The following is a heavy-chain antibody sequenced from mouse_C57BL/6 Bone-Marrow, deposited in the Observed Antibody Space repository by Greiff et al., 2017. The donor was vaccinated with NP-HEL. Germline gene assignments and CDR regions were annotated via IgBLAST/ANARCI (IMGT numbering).Heavy chain of an antibody. CDR2: IYPGNGST. D-gene: IGHD2-4*01. J-gene: IGHJ3*01. CDR1: GYTFTSYW. V-gene: IGHV1-55*01. Sequence: QVQLKQPGAELVKPGASVKMSCKASGYTFTSYWITWVKQRPGQGLEWIGDIYPGNGSTNYNEKLQSKATLTVETSSSPAYMQLSSLTSEDSAVYYCARGRLRRSWCAYWGKGTLVTVSA. CDR3: ARGRLRRSWCAY.